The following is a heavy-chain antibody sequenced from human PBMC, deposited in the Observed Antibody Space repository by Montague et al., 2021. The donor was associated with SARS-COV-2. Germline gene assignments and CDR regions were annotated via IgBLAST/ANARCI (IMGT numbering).Heavy chain of an antibody. V-gene: IGHV4-59*01. CDR3: ARALYCSGGSCYPNWFDT. D-gene: IGHD2-15*01. CDR2: IYYSGST. Sequence: SETLSLTCTVSGGSIGSYYWSWIRQPPGKGLEWIGYIYYSGSTNYNPSLKSRVTISVDTSKNQFSLKLSSVTAADTAVYYCARALYCSGGSCYPNWFDTWGQGTLVTVSS. J-gene: IGHJ5*02. CDR1: GGSIGSYY.